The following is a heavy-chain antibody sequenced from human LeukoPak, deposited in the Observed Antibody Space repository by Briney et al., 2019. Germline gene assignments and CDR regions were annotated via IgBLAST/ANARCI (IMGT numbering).Heavy chain of an antibody. CDR2: IYYSGST. J-gene: IGHJ4*02. CDR3: ARGYYQWELPFDY. Sequence: PSETLSLTRTVSGGSISSGDYYWSWIRQPPGKGLEWIGYIYYSGSTYYNPSLKSRVTISVDTSKNQFSLKLSSVTAANTAVYYCARGYYQWELPFDYWGQGTLVTVSS. V-gene: IGHV4-30-4*08. D-gene: IGHD1-26*01. CDR1: GGSISSGDYY.